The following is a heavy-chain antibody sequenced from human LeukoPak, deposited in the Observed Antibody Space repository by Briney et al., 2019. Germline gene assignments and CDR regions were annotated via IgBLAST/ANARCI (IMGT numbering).Heavy chain of an antibody. V-gene: IGHV4-34*01. Sequence: SETLSLTCAVYGGSFSGYYWSWIRQPPGKGLEWIGEINHSGSTNYNPSLKSRVPISVDTSKNQFSLKLSSVTAADTAVYYCARVYGSYSYYFDYWGQGTLVTVSS. J-gene: IGHJ4*02. CDR2: INHSGST. D-gene: IGHD1-26*01. CDR1: GGSFSGYY. CDR3: ARVYGSYSYYFDY.